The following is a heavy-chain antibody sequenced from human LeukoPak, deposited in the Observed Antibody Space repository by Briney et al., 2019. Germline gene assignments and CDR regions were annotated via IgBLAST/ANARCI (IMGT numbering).Heavy chain of an antibody. CDR3: ARGVKGRVSLGVSGYHDY. V-gene: IGHV4-34*01. J-gene: IGHJ4*02. CDR1: GGSFSGYY. Sequence: SETLSLTCAVYGGSFSGYYWSWIRQPPGKGLEWIGEINHSGSTNYNPSLKSRVTISVDTSKNQLSLKLSSVTAADTAVYYCARGVKGRVSLGVSGYHDYWGQGTLVSVSS. D-gene: IGHD3-22*01. CDR2: INHSGST.